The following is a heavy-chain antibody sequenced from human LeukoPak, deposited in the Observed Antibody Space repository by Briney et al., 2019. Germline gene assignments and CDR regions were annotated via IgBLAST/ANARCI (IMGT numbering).Heavy chain of an antibody. CDR3: ARGDTAPRPGRYFDL. J-gene: IGHJ2*01. D-gene: IGHD2-2*02. V-gene: IGHV4-34*01. Sequence: SKTLSLTCAVYGGSFSGYYWSWIRQPPGKGLEWIGEINHSGSTNYNPSLKSRVTISVDTSKNQFSLKLSSVTAADTAVYYCARGDTAPRPGRYFDLWGRGTLVTVSS. CDR2: INHSGST. CDR1: GGSFSGYY.